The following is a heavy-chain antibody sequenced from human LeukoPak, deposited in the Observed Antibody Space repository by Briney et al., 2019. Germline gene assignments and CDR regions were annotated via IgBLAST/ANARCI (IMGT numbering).Heavy chain of an antibody. CDR1: GFTFSDYY. D-gene: IGHD6-19*01. CDR3: ARRAPYSSGWYD. V-gene: IGHV4-59*08. Sequence: GSLRLSCAASGFTFSDYYMSWIRQPPGKGLEWIGYIYYSGSTNYNPSLKSRVTISVDTSKNQFSLKLSSVTAADTAVYYCARRAPYSSGWYDWGQGTLVTVSS. J-gene: IGHJ4*02. CDR2: IYYSGST.